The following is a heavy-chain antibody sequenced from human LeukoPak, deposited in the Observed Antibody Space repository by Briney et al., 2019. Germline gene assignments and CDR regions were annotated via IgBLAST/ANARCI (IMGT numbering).Heavy chain of an antibody. J-gene: IGHJ4*02. V-gene: IGHV4-4*02. CDR3: AREEAPMSYFDY. Sequence: PSETLSLTCAVSGGPISTKNWWTWVRQSPGKGLEWIGEIYHSGSINYNPSLKSRVTMSVDRSKNQFSLKLSSVTAADTAVYYCAREEAPMSYFDYWGQGTLVTVSS. CDR2: IYHSGSI. D-gene: IGHD3-10*02. CDR1: GGPISTKNW.